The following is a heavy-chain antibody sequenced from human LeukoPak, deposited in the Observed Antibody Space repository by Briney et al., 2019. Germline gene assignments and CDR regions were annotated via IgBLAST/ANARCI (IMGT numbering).Heavy chain of an antibody. V-gene: IGHV3-21*01. Sequence: GGSLRLSCAASGFTFSSYSMSWVRQAPGKGLDRVSSISSGNSHIYYADSVKGRFTISRDNAKNSLYLLMNTLRAEDAAVYYCARDFRTQLDGYSPPYHFDYWGQGTLVTVSS. CDR1: GFTFSSYS. CDR2: ISSGNSHI. J-gene: IGHJ4*02. D-gene: IGHD5-24*01. CDR3: ARDFRTQLDGYSPPYHFDY.